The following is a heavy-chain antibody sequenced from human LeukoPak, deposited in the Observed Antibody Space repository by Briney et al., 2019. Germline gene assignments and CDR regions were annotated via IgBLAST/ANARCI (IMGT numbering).Heavy chain of an antibody. D-gene: IGHD6-13*01. J-gene: IGHJ4*02. Sequence: GGSLRLSCAASGVTFGSYGMHWVRQAPGKGLEWVAVISYDGSNKYYADSVKGRFTISRDNSKNTLYLQMNSLRAEDTAVYYCAKGYSSSWDFDYWGQGTLATVSS. CDR3: AKGYSSSWDFDY. CDR2: ISYDGSNK. V-gene: IGHV3-30*18. CDR1: GVTFGSYG.